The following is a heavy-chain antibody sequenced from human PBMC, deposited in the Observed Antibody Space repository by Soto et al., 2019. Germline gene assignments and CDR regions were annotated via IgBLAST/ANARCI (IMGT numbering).Heavy chain of an antibody. D-gene: IGHD6-19*01. CDR2: IIPIFGTA. Sequence: GASVKVSCKASGGTFSSYAISWLRQAPGQGLEWMGGIIPIFGTANYAQKFQGRVTITADESTSTAYMELSSLRSEDTAVYYCATSYSSGWGGRYYYGMDVWGQGTTVTVSS. CDR3: ATSYSSGWGGRYYYGMDV. CDR1: GGTFSSYA. V-gene: IGHV1-69*13. J-gene: IGHJ6*02.